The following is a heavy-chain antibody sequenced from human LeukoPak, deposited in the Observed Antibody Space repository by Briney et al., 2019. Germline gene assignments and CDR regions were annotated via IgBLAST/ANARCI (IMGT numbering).Heavy chain of an antibody. CDR3: AFEGYNYGYN. D-gene: IGHD5-18*01. CDR2: IIPIFGTS. V-gene: IGHV1-69*13. J-gene: IGHJ4*02. CDR1: GYTFTSYG. Sequence: ASVKVSCKASGYTFTSYGINWVRQAPGQGLEWMGGIIPIFGTSNYAHKFQGRVTITADESTSTAYMELSSLRSDDTAIYYCAFEGYNYGYNWGQGTLVTVSS.